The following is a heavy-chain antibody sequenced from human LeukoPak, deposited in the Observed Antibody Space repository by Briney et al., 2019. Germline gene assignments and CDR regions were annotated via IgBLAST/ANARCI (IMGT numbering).Heavy chain of an antibody. CDR1: GDSVSSNSAD. CDR2: TYYRSGWYN. CDR3: SRALAWCPGDY. D-gene: IGHD2-8*02. J-gene: IGHJ4*02. V-gene: IGHV6-1*01. Sequence: SQTLSLTCAISGDSVSSNSADWGWIRQSPSRGLEWLGRTYYRSGWYNDYALSVESRITINPDTSKNQVSLQLTSVTPEDTAVYYCSRALAWCPGDYWAQGTLVTVSS.